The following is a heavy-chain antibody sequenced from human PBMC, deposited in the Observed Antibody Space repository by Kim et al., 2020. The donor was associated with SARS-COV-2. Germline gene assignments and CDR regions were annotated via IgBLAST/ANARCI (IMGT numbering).Heavy chain of an antibody. J-gene: IGHJ6*02. CDR1: GFTFSSYA. CDR3: AHHAVNRWYWHYYYGMDV. D-gene: IGHD6-13*01. CDR2: ISGSGGST. V-gene: IGHV3-23*01. Sequence: GGSLRLSCAASGFTFSSYAMSWVRQAPGKGLEWVSAISGSGGSTYYADSVKGRFTISRDNSKNTLYLQMNSLRAEDTAVYYCAHHAVNRWYWHYYYGMDVWGQGTTVTVSS.